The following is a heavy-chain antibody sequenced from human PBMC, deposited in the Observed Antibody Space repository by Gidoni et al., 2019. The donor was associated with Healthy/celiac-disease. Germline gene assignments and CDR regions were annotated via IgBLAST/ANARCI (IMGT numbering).Heavy chain of an antibody. CDR3: AKDLSSSSSIDY. J-gene: IGHJ4*02. D-gene: IGHD6-6*01. V-gene: IGHV3-30*02. CDR2: IRYDGSNK. CDR1: GFTFSSYG. Sequence: SCAASGFTFSSYGMHWVRQAPGKGLEWVAFIRYDGSNKYYADSVKGRFTISRDNSKNTLYLQMNSLRAEDTAVYYCAKDLSSSSSIDYWGQGTLVTVSS.